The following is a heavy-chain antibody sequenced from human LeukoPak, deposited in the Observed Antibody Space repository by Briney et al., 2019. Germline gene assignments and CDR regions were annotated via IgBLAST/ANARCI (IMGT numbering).Heavy chain of an antibody. CDR2: IWYDGSTK. J-gene: IGHJ4*02. Sequence: GGSLRLSCAATGFTFSTSGFHWVRQAPGKGLEWVAVIWYDGSTKYYADSVMGRFTISRDNSKDTVSLQMNSLRTEDTAVYYCATEDYGRSFDYWGQGSLVTVSS. D-gene: IGHD4-17*01. CDR1: GFTFSTSG. V-gene: IGHV3-33*01. CDR3: ATEDYGRSFDY.